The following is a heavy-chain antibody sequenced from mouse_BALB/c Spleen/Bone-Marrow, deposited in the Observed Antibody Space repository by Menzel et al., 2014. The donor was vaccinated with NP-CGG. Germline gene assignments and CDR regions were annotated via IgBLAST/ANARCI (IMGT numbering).Heavy chain of an antibody. D-gene: IGHD2-1*01. CDR3: ASPSDGNPFAY. CDR2: VDPSDSET. CDR1: GYSFTSYW. Sequence: VQLQQSGPQLVRPGASVKISCKASGYSFTSYWMHWVKQRPGQGLEWIGMVDPSDSETRLNQKFKDKATLTVDKSSSTACMQLSSPTSEDSAVYYCASPSDGNPFAYWGQGTLVTVSA. J-gene: IGHJ3*01. V-gene: IGHV1S126*01.